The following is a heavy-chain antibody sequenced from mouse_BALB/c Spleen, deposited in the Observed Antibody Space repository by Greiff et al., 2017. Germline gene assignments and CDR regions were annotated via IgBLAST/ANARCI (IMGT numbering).Heavy chain of an antibody. CDR2: IWGGGST. Sequence: QVQLQQSGPGLVAPSQSLSITCTVSGFSLTDYGVSWIRQPPGKGLEWLGVIWGGGSTYYNSALKSRLSISKDNSKSQVFLKMNSLQTDDTAMYYCAKHLYGNYLYYYAMDYWGQGTSVTVSS. D-gene: IGHD2-1*01. CDR1: GFSLTDYG. J-gene: IGHJ4*01. V-gene: IGHV2-6-5*01. CDR3: AKHLYGNYLYYYAMDY.